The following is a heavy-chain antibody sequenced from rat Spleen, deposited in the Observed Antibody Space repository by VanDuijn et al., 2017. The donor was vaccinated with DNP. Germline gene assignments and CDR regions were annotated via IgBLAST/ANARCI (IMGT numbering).Heavy chain of an antibody. CDR1: GFSLTTNG. J-gene: IGHJ3*01. D-gene: IGHD1-9*01. CDR3: ARSWGTYYGYTPFAY. Sequence: QVQLKESGPGLVQPSQTLSLTCTVSGFSLTTNGVSWVRQPPGKGLEWMGIIWGNGNTRYNSALNSRLSITRDTSKSQVFLKMNSLQPEDTAMYFCARSWGTYYGYTPFAYWGQGTLVTVSS. V-gene: IGHV2-13*01. CDR2: IWGNGNT.